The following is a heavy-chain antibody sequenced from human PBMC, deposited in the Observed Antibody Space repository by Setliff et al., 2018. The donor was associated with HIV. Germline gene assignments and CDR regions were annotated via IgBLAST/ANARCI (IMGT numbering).Heavy chain of an antibody. V-gene: IGHV1-18*01. D-gene: IGHD6-19*01. J-gene: IGHJ6*03. CDR3: ARDSLPYSSGPLHYYYYMDV. Sequence: ASVKVSCKASGYTFTSYGISWVRQAPGQGLEWMGWISAYNGNTNYAQKLQGRVIMTTDTSTSTAYMELRSLRSDDTAVYYCARDSLPYSSGPLHYYYYMDVWGKGTTVTVSS. CDR1: GYTFTSYG. CDR2: ISAYNGNT.